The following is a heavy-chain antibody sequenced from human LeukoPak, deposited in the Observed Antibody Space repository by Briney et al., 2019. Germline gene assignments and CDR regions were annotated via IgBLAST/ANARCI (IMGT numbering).Heavy chain of an antibody. CDR2: INQQGSEN. D-gene: IGHD2-15*01. Sequence: GGSLRLSCAASGFTFNSYWMSWVRQAPGKGLEWVANINQQGSENYYLDSVKGRFTISRDNAENSLYLQMSSLRGEDTAVYSCARVGFCSDSSCHAAGWYFDLWGRGTLVTVSS. V-gene: IGHV3-7*01. CDR1: GFTFNSYW. CDR3: ARVGFCSDSSCHAAGWYFDL. J-gene: IGHJ2*01.